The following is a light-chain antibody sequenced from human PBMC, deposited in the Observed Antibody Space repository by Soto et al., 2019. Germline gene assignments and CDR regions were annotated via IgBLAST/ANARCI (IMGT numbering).Light chain of an antibody. CDR1: QSVFTS. CDR3: QQYHDWPA. Sequence: EIVMTQSPATLSVSPGERATLSCRASQSVFTSLAWYQQKPGQAPRLLIYGAATRATGIPARFSGSGSGTEFTLTISDLQSEEFAVDYCQQYHDWPAVGQGTKGDFK. J-gene: IGKJ1*01. V-gene: IGKV3-15*01. CDR2: GAA.